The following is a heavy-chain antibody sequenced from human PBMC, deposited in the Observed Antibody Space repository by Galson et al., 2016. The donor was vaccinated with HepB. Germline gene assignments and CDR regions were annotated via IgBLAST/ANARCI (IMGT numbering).Heavy chain of an antibody. V-gene: IGHV3-23*01. J-gene: IGHJ4*02. CDR2: ISANGDRL. D-gene: IGHD6-19*01. Sequence: SLRLSCAASGFTFRTYSMNWVRQAPGKGLEWVSGISANGDRLGYGDSARGRFTISRDNFKNTLYLQMNSLRAEDTAVYYCARDRASSGWYVFGSWGQGTLVTVSS. CDR1: GFTFRTYS. CDR3: ARDRASSGWYVFGS.